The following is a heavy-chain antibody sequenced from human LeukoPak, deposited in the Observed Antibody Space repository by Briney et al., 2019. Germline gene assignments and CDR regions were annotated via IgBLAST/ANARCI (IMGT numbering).Heavy chain of an antibody. J-gene: IGHJ4*02. V-gene: IGHV3-49*04. CDR2: IRSKVYGGTT. CDR1: GFTFCDYA. CDR3: TRGAYCSSTSCYCGYFDY. D-gene: IGHD2-2*01. Sequence: GGSLRLSCTASGFTFCDYAMSWVRPAPGKGLEWVGFIRSKVYGGTTEYAASVKGRFTISRDDSKSIAYLQMTSLTTEDTAGYYCTRGAYCSSTSCYCGYFDYWGQGTLVTVSS.